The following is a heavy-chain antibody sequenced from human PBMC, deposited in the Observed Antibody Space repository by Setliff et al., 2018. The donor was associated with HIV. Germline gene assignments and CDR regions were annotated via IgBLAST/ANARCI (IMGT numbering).Heavy chain of an antibody. V-gene: IGHV4-38-2*02. CDR3: ARIGSGWSVGWFDP. CDR2: IDASANT. J-gene: IGHJ5*02. Sequence: SETLSLTCTVSGSSISSNYYWAWIRQAPGKGLEWIGCIDASANTYYIPSLKSRATISRDTSKNQLSLKLRSVTAADTAVYYCARIGSGWSVGWFDPWGQGTLVTVSS. CDR1: GSSISSNYY. D-gene: IGHD6-13*01.